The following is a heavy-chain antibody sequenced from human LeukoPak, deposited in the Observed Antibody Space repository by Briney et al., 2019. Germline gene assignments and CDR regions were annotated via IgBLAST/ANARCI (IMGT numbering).Heavy chain of an antibody. Sequence: GGSLRLSCTVSGFAFGSEARSWVRQSPARGLEWVASISPGGGTTYYADYVKGRFTISRDNSKNTMYLQMNSLRAEDTAVYYCAKDPNGDYIGTFDIWGQGTMVTVSS. CDR1: GFAFGSEA. CDR2: ISPGGGTT. D-gene: IGHD4-17*01. J-gene: IGHJ3*02. CDR3: AKDPNGDYIGTFDI. V-gene: IGHV3-23*01.